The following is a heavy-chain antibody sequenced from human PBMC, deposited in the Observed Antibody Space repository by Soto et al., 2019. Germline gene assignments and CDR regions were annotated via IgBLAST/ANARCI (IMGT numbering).Heavy chain of an antibody. Sequence: ASVKVSCKVSGYTLTELSMHWGRQAPGKGLEWMGGFDPEDGETIYAQKFQGRVTMTEDTSTDTAYMELSSLRSEDTAVYYCVSFTNGPLHQVFDPWGQGTLVIVSA. CDR3: VSFTNGPLHQVFDP. V-gene: IGHV1-24*01. CDR1: GYTLTELS. D-gene: IGHD2-8*01. CDR2: FDPEDGET. J-gene: IGHJ5*02.